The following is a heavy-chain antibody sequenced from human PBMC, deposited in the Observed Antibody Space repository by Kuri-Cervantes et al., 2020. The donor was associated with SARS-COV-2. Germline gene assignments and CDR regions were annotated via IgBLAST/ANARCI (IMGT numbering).Heavy chain of an antibody. CDR3: ARAPGYYDSSGYYNNYSDY. CDR2: IYYSGST. V-gene: IGHV4-30-4*08. Sequence: SETLSLTCTVSGGSISSSSYYWGWIRQPPGKGLEWIGYIYYSGSTYYNPSLTSRVTISVDTSKNQFSLKLSSVTAADTAVYYCARAPGYYDSSGYYNNYSDYWGQGTLVTVSS. J-gene: IGHJ4*02. D-gene: IGHD3-22*01. CDR1: GGSISSSSYY.